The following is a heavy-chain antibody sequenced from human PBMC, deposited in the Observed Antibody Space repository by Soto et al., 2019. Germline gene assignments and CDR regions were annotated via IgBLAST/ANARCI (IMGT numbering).Heavy chain of an antibody. Sequence: PSETLSLTCTVSGGSISSGDYYWSWIRQPPGKGLEWIGHIYYRGSTNYNPSLKSRVTMSADTSKNQFSLKLSSVTAADTPVFYCAREDQIVGSLDYWGQGILVTVSS. J-gene: IGHJ4*02. CDR1: GGSISSGDYY. CDR2: IYYRGST. D-gene: IGHD2-21*01. V-gene: IGHV4-61*08. CDR3: AREDQIVGSLDY.